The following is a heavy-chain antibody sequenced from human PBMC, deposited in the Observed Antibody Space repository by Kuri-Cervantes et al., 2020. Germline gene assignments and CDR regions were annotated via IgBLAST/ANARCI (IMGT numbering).Heavy chain of an antibody. CDR1: GFTFSTYW. CDR2: INSDGTST. CDR3: ARGGSGVFGVAPS. Sequence: GGSLRLSCAAPGFTFSTYWMHWVRQAPGKGLVWVSRINSDGTSTSYADSVKGRFTISRDNAKNTLYLQMNSLRAEDTAVYYCARGGSGVFGVAPSWGQGTLVTSPQ. D-gene: IGHD3-3*01. V-gene: IGHV3-74*01. J-gene: IGHJ4*02.